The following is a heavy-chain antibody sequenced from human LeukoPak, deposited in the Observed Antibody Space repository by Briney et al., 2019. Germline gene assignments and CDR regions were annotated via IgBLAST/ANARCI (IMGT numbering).Heavy chain of an antibody. CDR2: IYYSGST. CDR3: ARDRLANWFDP. J-gene: IGHJ5*02. V-gene: IGHV4-31*03. Sequence: KTSETLSLTCTVSGGSVSSGSYYWSWIRQPPGKGLEWIGYIYYSGSTYYNPSLKSRVTISVDTSKNQFSLKLSSVTAADTAVYYCARDRLANWFDPWGQGTLVTVSS. CDR1: GGSVSSGSYY.